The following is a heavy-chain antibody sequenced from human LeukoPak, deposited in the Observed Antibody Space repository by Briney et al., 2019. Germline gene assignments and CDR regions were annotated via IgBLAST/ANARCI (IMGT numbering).Heavy chain of an antibody. CDR2: IYWDDDK. CDR1: GFSLSTSGVG. J-gene: IGHJ4*02. Sequence: SGPTLVKPTQTLTLTCTFSGFSLSTSGVGVGWIRQPPGKALEWLALIYWDDDKRYSPSLKSRLTITKDTSKNQVVLTMTNMDPVDTATYYCAHSGMITFWGVIVLCDYSGQGILVTVSS. D-gene: IGHD3-16*02. V-gene: IGHV2-5*02. CDR3: AHSGMITFWGVIVLCDY.